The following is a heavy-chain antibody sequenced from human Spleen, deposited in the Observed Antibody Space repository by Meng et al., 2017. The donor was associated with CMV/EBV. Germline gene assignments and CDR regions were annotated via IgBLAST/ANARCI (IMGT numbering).Heavy chain of an antibody. D-gene: IGHD2-2*03. V-gene: IGHV1-46*01. CDR2: INPKSGST. CDR3: ARPLDGY. CDR1: GHTLSDLS. J-gene: IGHJ4*02. Sequence: ASVKVSCKVSGHTLSDLSVHWVRQAPGQGLEWMGIINPKSGSTTHAQKFQGRLTMTTDTSTSTLYLELSSLRSDDTAVYYCARPLDGYWGQGTLVTVSS.